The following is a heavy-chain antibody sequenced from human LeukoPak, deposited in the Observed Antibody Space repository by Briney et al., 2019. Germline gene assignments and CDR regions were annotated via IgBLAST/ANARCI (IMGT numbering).Heavy chain of an antibody. Sequence: GGSLRLSCAASGFTFSIYAMSWVRQAPGKGLEWVSAIGDTTYYADSVKGRFTISRDNSKNTLYLQMNSLRAEDTAVYYCAKSTGGFADWYFDLWGRGTLVTVSS. CDR2: IGDTT. D-gene: IGHD3-10*01. CDR1: GFTFSIYA. V-gene: IGHV3-23*01. CDR3: AKSTGGFADWYFDL. J-gene: IGHJ2*01.